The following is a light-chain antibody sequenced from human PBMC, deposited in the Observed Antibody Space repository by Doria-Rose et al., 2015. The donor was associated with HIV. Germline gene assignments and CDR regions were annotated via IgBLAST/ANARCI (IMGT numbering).Light chain of an antibody. CDR2: KAS. CDR3: QQYNSYSPWT. Sequence: TQSPSTLSASVGDSVTITCRASQSITRWLAWYQQQPGKAPKLLIYKASLLESGVPSRCSGSGSGTEFTLTISSLQPDDFATYYCQQYNSYSPWTFGPGTKLEIK. V-gene: IGKV1-5*03. CDR1: QSITRW. J-gene: IGKJ2*02.